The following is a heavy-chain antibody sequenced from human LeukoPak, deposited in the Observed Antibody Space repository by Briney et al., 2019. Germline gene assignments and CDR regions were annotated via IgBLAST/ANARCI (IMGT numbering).Heavy chain of an antibody. CDR1: VVSITSGYFY. V-gene: IGHV4-30-4*01. CDR3: VREGDDFWTGYKRSRDHKYYGLDV. D-gene: IGHD3/OR15-3a*01. Sequence: SRTLSLTCTVSVVSITSGYFYWSWIHQPPRKGLEYIGYIYHSGSTYYNPSLESRLSLSVDTSKNQFSLRLNSVTAADTAVYFCVREGDDFWTGYKRSRDHKYYGLDVWGQGTTVIVSS. J-gene: IGHJ6*02. CDR2: IYHSGST.